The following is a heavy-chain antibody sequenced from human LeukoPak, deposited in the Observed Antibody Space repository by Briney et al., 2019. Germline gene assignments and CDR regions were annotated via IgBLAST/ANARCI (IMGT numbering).Heavy chain of an antibody. CDR1: GGSISTCH. J-gene: IGHJ4*02. V-gene: IGHV4-4*08. CDR2: SYSRGNT. Sequence: SETLSLTCTGCGGSISTCHFLWIRQPPGKGLEWIGYSYSRGNTNYNPSLKSRITISADMYKNQCSLELDSVTAADTAVYYCAKDRVSYYPNFGGKGTMVTVSS. CDR3: AKDRVSYYPNF. D-gene: IGHD1-26*01.